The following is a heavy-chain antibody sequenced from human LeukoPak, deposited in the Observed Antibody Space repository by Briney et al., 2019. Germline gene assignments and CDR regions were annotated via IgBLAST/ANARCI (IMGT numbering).Heavy chain of an antibody. J-gene: IGHJ4*02. Sequence: GSSVKVSCKASGGTFSSYAISWVRQAPGQGLEWMGGIIPIFGTANYAQKFQGRVTLTADESTSTAYMELSSLRSEDTAVYYCARAAHCDFWSGCNFDYWGQGTLVTVSS. CDR3: ARAAHCDFWSGCNFDY. CDR2: IIPIFGTA. CDR1: GGTFSSYA. D-gene: IGHD3-3*01. V-gene: IGHV1-69*01.